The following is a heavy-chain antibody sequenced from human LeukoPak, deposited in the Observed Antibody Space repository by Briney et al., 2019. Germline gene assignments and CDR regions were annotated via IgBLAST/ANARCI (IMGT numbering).Heavy chain of an antibody. Sequence: SETLSLTCTVSGYSISNGYYWGWLRQPPGKGLEWIGSIYHSGRTHYNPSLKSRVIISVDTSKNYFPLMRSSVTAADTAMYYCARDETYSDVWSGSAGGGKGNYLDYWGQGILVTVSS. CDR3: ARDETYSDVWSGSAGGGKGNYLDY. CDR1: GYSISNGYY. D-gene: IGHD3-3*01. V-gene: IGHV4-38-2*02. CDR2: IYHSGRT. J-gene: IGHJ4*02.